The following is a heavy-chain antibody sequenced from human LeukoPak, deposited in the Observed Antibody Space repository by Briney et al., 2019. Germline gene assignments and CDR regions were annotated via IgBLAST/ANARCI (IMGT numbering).Heavy chain of an antibody. V-gene: IGHV1-69*04. CDR1: GGTFTSYA. J-gene: IGHJ4*02. Sequence: SVKDSFKASGGTFTSYAISWVRQAPGQGLEWMGRIIPILGIANYAQKFQGRVTITADKSTSTAYMELSSLRSEDTAVYYCARGVSMSTSCYAHWGQGTLVTVSS. D-gene: IGHD2-2*01. CDR3: ARGVSMSTSCYAH. CDR2: IIPILGIA.